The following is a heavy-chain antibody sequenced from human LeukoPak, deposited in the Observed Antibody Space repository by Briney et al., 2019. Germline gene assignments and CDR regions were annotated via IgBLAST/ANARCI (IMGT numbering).Heavy chain of an antibody. Sequence: GGSLRLSCAASGFTFSSYSMNWVRQAPGKGLEWVSLIIGDATTTYYADSVKGRFTISRDNSKNSLFLQMNYLRNADTALYYCARAEGASYYYDHSGYSAFDYWGQGTLVTVSS. J-gene: IGHJ4*02. D-gene: IGHD3-22*01. CDR3: ARAEGASYYYDHSGYSAFDY. CDR1: GFTFSSYS. CDR2: IIGDATTT. V-gene: IGHV3-43*02.